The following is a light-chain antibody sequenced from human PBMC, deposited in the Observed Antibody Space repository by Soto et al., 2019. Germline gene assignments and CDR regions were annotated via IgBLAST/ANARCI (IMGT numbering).Light chain of an antibody. Sequence: EVVMTQSPATLSASPGERATLSCRASQSVSSNLAWYQQKPGQAPRLLIYGASTRATGIPARFSGSGSGTEFTLTFSILQSEDFGFYYCQQYNNWRPWTFGQGTKVDIK. CDR3: QQYNNWRPWT. CDR2: GAS. V-gene: IGKV3-15*01. CDR1: QSVSSN. J-gene: IGKJ1*01.